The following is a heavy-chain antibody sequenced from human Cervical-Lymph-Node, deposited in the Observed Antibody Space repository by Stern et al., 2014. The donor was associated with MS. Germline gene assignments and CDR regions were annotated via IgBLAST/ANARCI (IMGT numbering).Heavy chain of an antibody. CDR2: INTGNGDT. Sequence: VQLVQSVAELKKPGASTRVSCKTSGYTFIDYPIHWVRQAPGQGLEWVGWINTGNGDTRYSPKLQGRITITRDTSASTAYMELRSLRSEDTATYYCSSNAFDYWGQGTLVTVSS. CDR3: SSNAFDY. V-gene: IGHV1-3*04. CDR1: GYTFIDYP. J-gene: IGHJ4*02.